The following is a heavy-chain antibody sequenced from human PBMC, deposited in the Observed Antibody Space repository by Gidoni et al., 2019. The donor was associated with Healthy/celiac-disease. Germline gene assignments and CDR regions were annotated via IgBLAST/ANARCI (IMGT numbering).Heavy chain of an antibody. CDR2: IIPIFGTA. V-gene: IGHV1-69*01. J-gene: IGHJ3*02. CDR1: GGTFSSYD. CDR3: ESGDGDGHDAFDI. D-gene: IGHD4-17*01. Sequence: QVQLVLSLADVKKPGSSVKVSCKASGGTFSSYDISWVRQAPGQGLEWMGGIIPIFGTANYAQKFQGRVTITADESTSTAYMEVSSLRSEDTAVYYSESGDGDGHDAFDIWGQGTMGTVSS.